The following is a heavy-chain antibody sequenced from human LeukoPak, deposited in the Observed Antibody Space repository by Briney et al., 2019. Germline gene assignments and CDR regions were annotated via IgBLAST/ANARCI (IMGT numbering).Heavy chain of an antibody. V-gene: IGHV1-69*04. CDR1: GGTVSSYA. J-gene: IGHJ4*02. Sequence: SVKVSCKASGGTVSSYAISWGRQAPGQGLEWMGRSIPILGIANYAQKFQGRVTITADKSTSTAYMELSSLRSEDTAVYYCARNVPTIVGATTGDYWGQGTLVTVSS. D-gene: IGHD1-26*01. CDR2: SIPILGIA. CDR3: ARNVPTIVGATTGDY.